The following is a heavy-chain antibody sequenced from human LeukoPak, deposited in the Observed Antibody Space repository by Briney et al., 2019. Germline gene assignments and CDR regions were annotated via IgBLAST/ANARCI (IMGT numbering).Heavy chain of an antibody. D-gene: IGHD3-22*01. CDR3: ARVVYDSSGYLNWFDP. Sequence: SETLSLTCTVSGGSISSGDYYWSWIRQPPGKGLEWIAYIYYSGSTYYNPSLKSRVTISVDTSKNQFSLKLSSVTAADTAVYYCARVVYDSSGYLNWFDPWGQGTLVTVSS. CDR1: GGSISSGDYY. CDR2: IYYSGST. V-gene: IGHV4-30-4*01. J-gene: IGHJ5*02.